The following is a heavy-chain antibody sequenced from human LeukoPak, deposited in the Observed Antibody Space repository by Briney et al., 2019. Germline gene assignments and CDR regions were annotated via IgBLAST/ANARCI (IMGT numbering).Heavy chain of an antibody. CDR3: ARDWRNYYDTGDI. D-gene: IGHD3-22*01. V-gene: IGHV3-23*01. Sequence: GGSLRLSCAASGFTFSSYAMSWVRQAPGKGLEWVSAISGSGGSTYYADSVKGRFTISRDNAKNTLYLQMNSLRAEDTAVYYCARDWRNYYDTGDIWGQGTMVTVSS. CDR1: GFTFSSYA. CDR2: ISGSGGST. J-gene: IGHJ3*02.